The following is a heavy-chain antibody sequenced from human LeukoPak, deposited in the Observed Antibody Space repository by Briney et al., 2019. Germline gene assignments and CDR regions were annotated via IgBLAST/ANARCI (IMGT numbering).Heavy chain of an antibody. D-gene: IGHD5-12*01. J-gene: IGHJ4*02. CDR1: GGSISSYY. Sequence: SETLSLTCTVSGGSISSYYWSWIRQPPGKGLEWIGYIYYSGSTNYNPSLKSRVTISVDTPKNQFSLKLSSVTAADTAVYYCARVGWLHRYFDYWGQGTLVTVSS. CDR3: ARVGWLHRYFDY. CDR2: IYYSGST. V-gene: IGHV4-59*01.